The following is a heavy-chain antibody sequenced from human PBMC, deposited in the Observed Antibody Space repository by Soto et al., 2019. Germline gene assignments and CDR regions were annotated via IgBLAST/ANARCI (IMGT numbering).Heavy chain of an antibody. CDR1: GGYVSSSNW. Sequence: SETLSITCALSGGYVSSSNWWRWVRQPPEKGLEWIGEVNQSGNTNYNPSLESRVTISLHKSKNQFSLKLSSVTAADTAVYYCSRRQCVPRYFFAYWGQGALVTASS. J-gene: IGHJ4*02. CDR3: SRRQCVPRYFFAY. D-gene: IGHD6-19*01. CDR2: VNQSGNT. V-gene: IGHV4-4*02.